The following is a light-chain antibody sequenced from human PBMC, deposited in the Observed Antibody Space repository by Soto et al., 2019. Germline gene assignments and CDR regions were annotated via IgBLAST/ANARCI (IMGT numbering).Light chain of an antibody. CDR2: EAS. Sequence: QSALTQPASVSGSPGQSITISCTGTSSDVGSYNLVSWYQQHPGKAPKLMIYEASKRPAGVSNRFSGSKSGNTASLAISGLQGEDESYYYCFSYAGSRVFGGGTKLTGL. J-gene: IGLJ3*02. V-gene: IGLV2-23*01. CDR3: FSYAGSRV. CDR1: SSDVGSYNL.